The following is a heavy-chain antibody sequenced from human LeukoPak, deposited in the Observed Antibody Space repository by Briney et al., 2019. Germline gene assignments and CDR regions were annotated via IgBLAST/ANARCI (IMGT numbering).Heavy chain of an antibody. Sequence: PGGSLRLSCAASGFTFSSYSMNWVRQAPGKGLEWVSSISSSSSYIYYADSVKGRFTISRDNAKNSLCLQMNSLRAEDTAVYYCARDLELYYGMDVWGKGTTVTVSS. CDR3: ARDLELYYGMDV. V-gene: IGHV3-21*01. CDR2: ISSSSSYI. CDR1: GFTFSSYS. J-gene: IGHJ6*04. D-gene: IGHD1-7*01.